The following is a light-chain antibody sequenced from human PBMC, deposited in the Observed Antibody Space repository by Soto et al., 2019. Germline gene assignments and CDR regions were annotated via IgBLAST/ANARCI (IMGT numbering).Light chain of an antibody. CDR3: AAWDDSLSSVV. CDR1: GSNIGTNY. J-gene: IGLJ3*02. V-gene: IGLV1-47*01. CDR2: KND. Sequence: QLVLTQPPSASGAPGQRVTISCSGSGSNIGTNYVYWYQQLPGTAPKVLIYKNDQRPSGVPDRFSGSKSGTSASLAISGLRSEDEGNFFCAAWDDSLSSVVFGVGHKLTVL.